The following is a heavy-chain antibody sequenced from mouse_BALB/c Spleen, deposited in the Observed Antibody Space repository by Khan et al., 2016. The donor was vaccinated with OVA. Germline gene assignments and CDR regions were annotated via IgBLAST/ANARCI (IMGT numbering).Heavy chain of an antibody. CDR2: INSDGSYT. D-gene: IGHD4-1*01. CDR3: ASHLTGSFAY. V-gene: IGHV5-6*01. J-gene: IGHJ3*01. CDR1: GFTFSNYG. Sequence: EVHLVESGGDLVKPGGSLKLSCAASGFTFSNYGMSWVRQIPDKRLEWVATINSDGSYTYYPDSVKGRFTISRNNAKNHLYLEMSSLKSDDTAMYYCASHLTGSFAYWGQGTLVTVFA.